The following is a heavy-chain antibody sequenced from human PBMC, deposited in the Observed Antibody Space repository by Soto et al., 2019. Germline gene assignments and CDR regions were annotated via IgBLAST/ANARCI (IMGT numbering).Heavy chain of an antibody. CDR1: GGSINDYY. CDR2: IFYSGTT. V-gene: IGHV4-59*01. J-gene: IGHJ6*02. CDR3: ARDNFYGPYGMDV. D-gene: IGHD3-10*01. Sequence: VLLQESGSGLVKPSETLSLTCAVSGGSINDYYWSWIRQAPGKGLEWIGYIFYSGTTNYNPSLKSRVTISVNTSKNQFSLKLNSVTAADTAVYFCARDNFYGPYGMDVWGQGTTVTVSS.